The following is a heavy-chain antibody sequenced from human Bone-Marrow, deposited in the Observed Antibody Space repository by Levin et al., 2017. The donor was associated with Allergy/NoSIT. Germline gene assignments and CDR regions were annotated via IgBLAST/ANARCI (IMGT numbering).Heavy chain of an antibody. V-gene: IGHV3-49*03. CDR1: GFTFGDYA. D-gene: IGHD3-10*01. CDR3: TRDIKERDAPKGVRGVIINTDY. CDR2: IRSKAYGGTT. Sequence: GESLKISCTASGFTFGDYAMSWFRQAPGKGLEWVGFIRSKAYGGTTEYAASVKGRFTISRDDSKSIAYLQMNSLKTEDTAVYYCTRDIKERDAPKGVRGVIINTDYWGQGTLVTVSS. J-gene: IGHJ4*02.